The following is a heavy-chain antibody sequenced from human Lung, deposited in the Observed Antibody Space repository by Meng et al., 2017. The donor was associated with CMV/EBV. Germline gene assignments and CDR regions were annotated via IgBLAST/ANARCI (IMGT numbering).Heavy chain of an antibody. D-gene: IGHD1-26*01. CDR3: ARDEGATPFDY. Sequence: SCRASGYTFTACGSSWVRQAPGQGLEWMGWINPYSGSTNYAQNLQGTVTMTTDTSTGTAYMELRSLRSDDTAVYYCARDEGATPFDYWGQGTLVTVSS. V-gene: IGHV1-18*01. CDR1: GYTFTACG. CDR2: INPYSGST. J-gene: IGHJ4*02.